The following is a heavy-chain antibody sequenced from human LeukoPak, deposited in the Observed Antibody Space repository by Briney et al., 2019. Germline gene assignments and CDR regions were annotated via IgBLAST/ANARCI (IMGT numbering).Heavy chain of an antibody. Sequence: PGGSLRLSCAASGFTFSSYSMNWVRQAPGKGLEWVSSISSSSYIYYADSVKGRFTISRDNAKNSLYLQMNSLRAEDTAVYYCARIYGGNSDLDYWGQGTLVTVSS. CDR2: ISSSSYI. CDR3: ARIYGGNSDLDY. CDR1: GFTFSSYS. V-gene: IGHV3-21*01. D-gene: IGHD4-23*01. J-gene: IGHJ4*02.